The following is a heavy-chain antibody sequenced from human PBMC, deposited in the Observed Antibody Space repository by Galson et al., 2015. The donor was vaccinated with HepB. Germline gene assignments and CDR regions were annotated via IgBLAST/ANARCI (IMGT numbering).Heavy chain of an antibody. CDR2: ISWNSGSI. D-gene: IGHD3-16*01. CDR3: AKDRRDYDYVWGTQIDY. CDR1: GFTFDDYA. V-gene: IGHV3-9*01. Sequence: SLRLSCAASGFTFDDYAMHWVRQAPGKGLEWVSGISWNSGSIGYADSVKGRFTISRDNARNSLYLQMNSLRAEDTALYYCAKDRRDYDYVWGTQIDYWGQGTLVTVSS. J-gene: IGHJ4*02.